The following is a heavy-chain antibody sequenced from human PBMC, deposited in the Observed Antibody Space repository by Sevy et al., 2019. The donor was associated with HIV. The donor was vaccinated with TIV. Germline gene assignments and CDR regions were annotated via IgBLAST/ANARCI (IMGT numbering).Heavy chain of an antibody. CDR2: IIPIFGTA. Sequence: ASVRVSCKASGGTFSSYAISWVRQAPGQGLAWMGGIIPIFGTANYAQKFQGRVTITADESTSTAYMELSSLRSEDTAVYYCARGGLYYDFWSGHKTYYYGMDVWGQGTTVTVSS. CDR3: ARGGLYYDFWSGHKTYYYGMDV. J-gene: IGHJ6*02. V-gene: IGHV1-69*13. D-gene: IGHD3-3*01. CDR1: GGTFSSYA.